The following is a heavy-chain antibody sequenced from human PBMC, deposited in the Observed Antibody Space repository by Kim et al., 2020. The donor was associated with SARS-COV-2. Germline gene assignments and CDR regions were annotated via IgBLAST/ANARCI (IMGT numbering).Heavy chain of an antibody. Sequence: PPLKSRVAISVDTSKNQFALKLSSVTAADTAVYYCARNYGYGSGSFYSYWGQGILVTVSS. D-gene: IGHD3-10*01. CDR3: ARNYGYGSGSFYSY. J-gene: IGHJ4*02. V-gene: IGHV4-4*09.